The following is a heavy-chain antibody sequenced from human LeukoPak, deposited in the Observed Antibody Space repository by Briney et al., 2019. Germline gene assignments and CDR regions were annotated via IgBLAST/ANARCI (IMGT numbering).Heavy chain of an antibody. J-gene: IGHJ3*02. CDR1: GGSISSYY. CDR2: IYYRGST. V-gene: IGHV4-59*08. Sequence: SETLSLTCTVSGGSISSYYWSWIRQPPGKGLEWIGYIYYRGSTNYNPSLKSRVTISVDTSKNQFSLKLSSVTAADTAVYYCARHKSLGNRGATDAFDIWGQGTMVTVSS. D-gene: IGHD1-26*01. CDR3: ARHKSLGNRGATDAFDI.